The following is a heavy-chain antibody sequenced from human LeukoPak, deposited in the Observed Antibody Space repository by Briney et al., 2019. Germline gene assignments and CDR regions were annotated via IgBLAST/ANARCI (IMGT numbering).Heavy chain of an antibody. J-gene: IGHJ4*02. CDR2: INPNSGGT. V-gene: IGHV1-2*02. D-gene: IGHD6-13*01. CDR1: GYTFTGYY. Sequence: ASVKVSCKASGYTFTGYYMHWVRQAPGQGLEWMGWINPNSGGTNYAQKFQGRVTMTRDTSISTAYMELSRLRSDDTAVYYGAIPIYSSSWYGRGGDFDYWGQGTLVTVSS. CDR3: AIPIYSSSWYGRGGDFDY.